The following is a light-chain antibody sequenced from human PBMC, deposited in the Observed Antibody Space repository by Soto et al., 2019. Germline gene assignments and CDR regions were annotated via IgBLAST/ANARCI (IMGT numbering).Light chain of an antibody. CDR1: QTISTY. CDR2: AAS. V-gene: IGKV1-39*01. Sequence: DIQMTQSPSSLSASVGDRVTITCRASQTISTYLNWYQQRPGKAPKVLIYAASSLQSGVPSRFSGSGSGTEFTLTISGLQPEDSATYYCQQTHSIPWTFGQGAEVEIK. CDR3: QQTHSIPWT. J-gene: IGKJ1*01.